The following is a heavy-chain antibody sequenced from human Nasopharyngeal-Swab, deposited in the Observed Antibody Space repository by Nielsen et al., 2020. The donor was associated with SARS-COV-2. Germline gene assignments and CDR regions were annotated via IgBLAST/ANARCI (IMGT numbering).Heavy chain of an antibody. D-gene: IGHD3-22*01. V-gene: IGHV4-61*08. CDR3: ARYYDDYYYYYMDV. J-gene: IGHJ6*03. Sequence: SETLSLTCTVSGGSISSGGYYWSWIRQHPGKGLEWIGYIYYSGSTNYNPSLKSRVTISVDTSKNQFSLKLSSVTAADTAVYYCARYYDDYYYYYMDVWGKGTTVTVSS. CDR1: GGSISSGGYY. CDR2: IYYSGST.